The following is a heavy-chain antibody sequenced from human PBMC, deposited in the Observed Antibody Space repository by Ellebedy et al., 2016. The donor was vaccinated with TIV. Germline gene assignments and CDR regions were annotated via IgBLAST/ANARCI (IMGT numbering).Heavy chain of an antibody. D-gene: IGHD5-12*01. CDR2: IYYSGST. J-gene: IGHJ6*03. V-gene: IGHV4-39*07. Sequence: MPSETLSLTCTVSGGSISSSSYYWGWIRQPPGKGLEWIGSIYYSGSTYYNPSLKSRVTISVDTSKNQFSLKLSSVTAADTAVYYCAREGRGVYSGYEEYYYYYMDVWGKGTTVTVSS. CDR3: AREGRGVYSGYEEYYYYYMDV. CDR1: GGSISSSSYY.